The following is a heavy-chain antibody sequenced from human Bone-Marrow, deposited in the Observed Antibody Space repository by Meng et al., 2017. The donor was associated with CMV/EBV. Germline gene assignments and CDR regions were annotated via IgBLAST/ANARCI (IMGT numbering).Heavy chain of an antibody. Sequence: SVKVSCKASGGTFSSYAISWVRQAPGQGLEWMGGIIPILGIANYAQKFQGRVTITADKSTSTAYMELSSLRSEDTAVYYCARDRIVGATRQFDYWGQGQLVTIYS. CDR2: IIPILGIA. D-gene: IGHD1-26*01. CDR3: ARDRIVGATRQFDY. CDR1: GGTFSSYA. J-gene: IGHJ4*02. V-gene: IGHV1-69*10.